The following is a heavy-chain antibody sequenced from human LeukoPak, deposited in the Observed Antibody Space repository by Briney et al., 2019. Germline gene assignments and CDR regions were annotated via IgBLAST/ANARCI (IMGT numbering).Heavy chain of an antibody. CDR2: ISSSGSTE. Sequence: GGSLRLSCAASEFTFSSYEMNWVRQAPGKGLEWVSYISSSGSTEYYADSVKGRFTISRDNAKNSLYLQMNSLRVEDTALYYCARGPHPYTSGWYHFDYWGQGTLVTVSS. CDR3: ARGPHPYTSGWYHFDY. V-gene: IGHV3-48*03. CDR1: EFTFSSYE. J-gene: IGHJ4*02. D-gene: IGHD6-19*01.